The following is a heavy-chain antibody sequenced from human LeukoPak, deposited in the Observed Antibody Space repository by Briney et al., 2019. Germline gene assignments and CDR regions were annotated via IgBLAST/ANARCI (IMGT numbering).Heavy chain of an antibody. CDR3: ARSGYENDY. CDR2: ISSTGTTI. J-gene: IGHJ4*02. D-gene: IGHD6-25*01. CDR1: GFTFSSYA. V-gene: IGHV3-48*03. Sequence: GRSLRLSCAASGFTFSSYAMHWVRQAPGKGLEWVSYISSTGTTIFYADSVKGRFTISRDNANNSLYLLMDSLRAEDTAIYYCARSGYENDYWGQGTLVTVSS.